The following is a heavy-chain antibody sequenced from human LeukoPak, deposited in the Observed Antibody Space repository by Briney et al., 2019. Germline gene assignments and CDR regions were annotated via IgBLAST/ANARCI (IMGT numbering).Heavy chain of an antibody. V-gene: IGHV1-46*01. CDR2: INPSGGST. J-gene: IGHJ4*02. CDR1: GYTFTSYY. CDR3: ARDSMDTAMVGRGYYFDY. Sequence: ASVKVSCKASGYTFTSYYMHWVRQAPGQGLEWMGIINPSGGSTSYAQKFQGRVTMTRDTSTSTVYMELSSLRSEDTAVYYCARDSMDTAMVGRGYYFDYWGQGTLVTVSS. D-gene: IGHD5-18*01.